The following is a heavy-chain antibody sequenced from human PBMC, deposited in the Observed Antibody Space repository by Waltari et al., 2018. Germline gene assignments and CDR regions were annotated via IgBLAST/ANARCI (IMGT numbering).Heavy chain of an antibody. Sequence: QVQLVESGGGVVQPGRSLRLSCAASGFTVRSYGMHWVRQAPGKGLEWVAVISYDGSNKYYADSVKGRFTISRDNSKNTLYLQMNSLRAEDTAVYYCAKDLDGYYYYMDVWGKGTTVTISS. CDR1: GFTVRSYG. CDR3: AKDLDGYYYYMDV. CDR2: ISYDGSNK. V-gene: IGHV3-30*18. J-gene: IGHJ6*03.